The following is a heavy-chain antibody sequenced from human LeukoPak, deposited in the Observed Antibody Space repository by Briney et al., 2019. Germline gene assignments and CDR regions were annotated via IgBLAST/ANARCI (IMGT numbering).Heavy chain of an antibody. V-gene: IGHV4-59*08. Sequence: PSETLSLTCTVSGGSISSYYWTWIRPPPGKGLAWIGYIYYTGPTSYNPSLKSRGTISVEASKNQFSLKVTSVTTANTAVYYCTKYGGSGWVIDNWGRGTLVTVSS. CDR1: GGSISSYY. CDR2: IYYTGPT. J-gene: IGHJ4*02. D-gene: IGHD6-19*01. CDR3: TKYGGSGWVIDN.